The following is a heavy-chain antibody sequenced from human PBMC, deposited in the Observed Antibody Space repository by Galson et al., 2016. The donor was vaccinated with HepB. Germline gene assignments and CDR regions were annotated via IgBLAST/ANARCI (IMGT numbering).Heavy chain of an antibody. CDR3: ARASDIAVGGTSNVDY. V-gene: IGHV3-9*01. D-gene: IGHD6-19*01. CDR1: GFTFGDYA. Sequence: SLRLSCAASGFTFGDYAMHWVRQAPGKGLEWLSGISWNSGSIGYADSVQGRFTISRDNAKNSLYLQMNSLRTEDTAFYYCARASDIAVGGTSNVDYWGQGTLVTVSS. CDR2: ISWNSGSI. J-gene: IGHJ4*02.